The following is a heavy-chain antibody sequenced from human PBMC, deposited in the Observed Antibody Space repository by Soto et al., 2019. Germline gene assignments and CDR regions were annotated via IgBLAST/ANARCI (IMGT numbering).Heavy chain of an antibody. CDR2: IYHNGNT. V-gene: IGHV4-30-2*01. D-gene: IGHD2-8*01. Sequence: QLQLQESGSGLVKPSQTLSLTCTVSGGSINSGGYSWIWIRQPPGKGLEWIGDIYHNGNTFYNPSLQSRVTISADQSKNQFSRSLGSVTAADTAMYYCARVERTLSIPFAYGMDVWGQGTTVTVSS. CDR3: ARVERTLSIPFAYGMDV. J-gene: IGHJ6*02. CDR1: GGSINSGGYS.